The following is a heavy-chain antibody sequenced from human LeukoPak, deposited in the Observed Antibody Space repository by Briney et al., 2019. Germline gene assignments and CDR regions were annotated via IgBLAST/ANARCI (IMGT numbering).Heavy chain of an antibody. V-gene: IGHV3-7*01. CDR2: IKQDGSEK. CDR3: ARDLILLRFLEWLEDAFDI. J-gene: IGHJ3*02. CDR1: GFTFSSYW. Sequence: PGGSLRLSCAASGFTFSSYWMSWVRQAPGKGLEWVANIKQDGSEKYYVGSVKGRFTISRDNAKNSLYLQMNSLRAEDTAVYYCARDLILLRFLEWLEDAFDIWGQGTMVTVSS. D-gene: IGHD3-3*01.